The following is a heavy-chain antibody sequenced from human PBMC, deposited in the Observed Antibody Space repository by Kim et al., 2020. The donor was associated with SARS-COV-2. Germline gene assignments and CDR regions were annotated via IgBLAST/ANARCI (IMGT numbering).Heavy chain of an antibody. Sequence: ASVKVSCKASGYTFTSYGISWVRQAPGQGLEWMGWISAYNGNTNYAQKLQGRVTMTTDTSTSTAYMVLRSLRSDDTAVYYCARTFYSGYDPTVYGMDVWGQPTTVTDSS. D-gene: IGHD5-12*01. V-gene: IGHV1-18*01. CDR1: GYTFTSYG. CDR2: ISAYNGNT. J-gene: IGHJ6*02. CDR3: ARTFYSGYDPTVYGMDV.